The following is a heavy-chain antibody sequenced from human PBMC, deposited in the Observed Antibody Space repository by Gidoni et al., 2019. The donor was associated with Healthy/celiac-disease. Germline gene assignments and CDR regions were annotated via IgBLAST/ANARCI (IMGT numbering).Heavy chain of an antibody. D-gene: IGHD3-3*01. Sequence: QVQLVESGGGVVQPGGSLRLSCAASGFTFSSYGMHWVRQAPGKGLEWVAFIRYDGSNKYYADSVKGRFTISRDNSKNTLYLQMNSLRAEDTAVYYCAKDRAIFGVVITTPRAYYYYGMDVWGQGTTVTVSS. V-gene: IGHV3-30*02. CDR2: IRYDGSNK. CDR3: AKDRAIFGVVITTPRAYYYYGMDV. CDR1: GFTFSSYG. J-gene: IGHJ6*02.